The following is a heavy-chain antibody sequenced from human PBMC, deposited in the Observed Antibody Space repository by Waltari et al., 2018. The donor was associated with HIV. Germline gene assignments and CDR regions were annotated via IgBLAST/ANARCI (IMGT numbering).Heavy chain of an antibody. CDR2: FARNRGDT. Sequence: HLVQSGAEVTWPGASVMVSCKASGYTFTGHSVHWVRQAPGQGLEWMGGFARNRGDTNSPLRVQGRATSTRETSISTGYMGVTGLGSDDTAVYYCARVIEGYCSGRTCPAYYYAMDVWGQGTTVTVSS. J-gene: IGHJ6*02. CDR1: GYTFTGHS. D-gene: IGHD2-15*01. CDR3: ARVIEGYCSGRTCPAYYYAMDV. V-gene: IGHV1-2*01.